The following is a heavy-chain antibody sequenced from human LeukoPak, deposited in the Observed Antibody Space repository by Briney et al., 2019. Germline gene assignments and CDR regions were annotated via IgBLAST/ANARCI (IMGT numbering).Heavy chain of an antibody. D-gene: IGHD2-2*01. Sequence: GGSLRLSCAASGFTFSSYAMSWVRQAPGKGLEWVSAISGSGGSTYCADSVKGRFTISRDNSKNTLYLQMNSLRAEDTAVYYCAKDAICSSTSCYVDYWGQGTLVTVSS. CDR3: AKDAICSSTSCYVDY. CDR2: ISGSGGST. V-gene: IGHV3-23*01. CDR1: GFTFSSYA. J-gene: IGHJ4*02.